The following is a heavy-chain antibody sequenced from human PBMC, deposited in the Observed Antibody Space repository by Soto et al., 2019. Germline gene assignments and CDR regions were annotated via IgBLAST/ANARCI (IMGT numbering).Heavy chain of an antibody. CDR1: GGSITSGFYS. Sequence: QVQLQESGPGLVKPSRSLSLTCAVSGGSITSGFYSWSWIRQHPSKGLEWIGSVSYSGTTKYNPSLECRLSISLGASENLFSLRLTSLTAADTAIYFCARLGPGGDDGFDIWGQGTSVIVSS. CDR3: ARLGPGGDDGFDI. J-gene: IGHJ3*02. D-gene: IGHD3-10*01. CDR2: VSYSGTT. V-gene: IGHV4-31*11.